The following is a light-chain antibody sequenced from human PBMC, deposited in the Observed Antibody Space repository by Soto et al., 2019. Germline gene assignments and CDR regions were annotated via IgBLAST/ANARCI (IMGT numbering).Light chain of an antibody. CDR3: QQSFSPLWT. V-gene: IGKV1-39*01. CDR2: AAS. J-gene: IGKJ1*01. CDR1: QSISNY. Sequence: DIPMTQSPSSLSASVGDRVTITCRASQSISNYLNWYQQKPGKAPKLLIYAASSMQSGLPSRFSGSGSETDFTLTISSLQPDDSATYYCQQSFSPLWTFGQGTKVEV.